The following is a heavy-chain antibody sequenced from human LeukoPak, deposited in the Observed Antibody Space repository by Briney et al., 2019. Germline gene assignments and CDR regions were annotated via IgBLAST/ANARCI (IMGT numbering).Heavy chain of an antibody. CDR2: IKPDGSEK. D-gene: IGHD7-27*01. CDR3: ARGAWGFDY. J-gene: IGHJ4*02. V-gene: IGHV3-7*04. Sequence: GGSLRLSCAASGFSFSSYWMSWVSQAPGRGLEWVATIKPDGSEKYYVDSVKGRFTISRDNAKNSLFLQMDSLRAEGTAVYYCARGAWGFDYWGQGTLVTVSS. CDR1: GFSFSSYW.